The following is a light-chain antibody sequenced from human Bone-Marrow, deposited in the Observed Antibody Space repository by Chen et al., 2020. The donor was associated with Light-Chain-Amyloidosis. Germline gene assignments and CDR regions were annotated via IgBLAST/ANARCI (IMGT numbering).Light chain of an antibody. J-gene: IGKJ4*01. V-gene: IGKV3-20*01. CDR1: QTISSNY. Sequence: EIVLTQSPGTLSLSPGEGANLSCRASQTISSNYLTWYQQKLGQAPRLLIYGSSSRATGIPDRCTGSGSGTDFTLTINRLEPEDFAMYYCQQYGTSPLTFGGGTKVEIK. CDR2: GSS. CDR3: QQYGTSPLT.